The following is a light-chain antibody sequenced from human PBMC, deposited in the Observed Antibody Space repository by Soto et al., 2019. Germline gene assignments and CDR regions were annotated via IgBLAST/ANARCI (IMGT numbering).Light chain of an antibody. V-gene: IGLV2-8*01. CDR2: EGF. CDR1: SSDIGAYDY. Sequence: QSALTQPPSASGSPGQSVTISCTGTSSDIGAYDYVSWYQQHPGKAPKLMIYEGFRRPSGVSNRFSGSKSGNTASLTVSALQAEDEANYYCSSYAVSDTMIFGGGTKLTVL. J-gene: IGLJ2*01. CDR3: SSYAVSDTMI.